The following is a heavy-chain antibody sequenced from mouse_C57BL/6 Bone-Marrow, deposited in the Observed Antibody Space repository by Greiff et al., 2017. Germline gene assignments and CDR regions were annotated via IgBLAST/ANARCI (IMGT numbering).Heavy chain of an antibody. Sequence: EVKLQQSGPELVKPGASVKISCKASGYTFTDYYMNWVKQSHGKSLEWIGDINPNNGGTSYNQKFKGKATLTVDKSSSTAYMELRSLTSEDSAVYYCARRGNGCYAMDYWGQGTSVTVSS. CDR2: INPNNGGT. CDR1: GYTFTDYY. D-gene: IGHD1-2*01. J-gene: IGHJ4*01. CDR3: ARRGNGCYAMDY. V-gene: IGHV1-26*01.